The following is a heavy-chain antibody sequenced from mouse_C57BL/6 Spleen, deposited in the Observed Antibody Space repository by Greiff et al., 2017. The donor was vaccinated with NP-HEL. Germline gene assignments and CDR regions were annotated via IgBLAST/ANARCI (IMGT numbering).Heavy chain of an antibody. CDR1: GYAFSSSW. Sequence: VMLVESGPELVKPGASVKISCKASGYAFSSSWMNWVKQRPGKGLEWIGRIYPGDGDTNYNGKFKGKATLTADKSSSTAYMQLSSLTSEDSAVYFCARALYDYDRYYAMDYWGQGTSVTVSS. V-gene: IGHV1-82*01. J-gene: IGHJ4*01. CDR2: IYPGDGDT. D-gene: IGHD2-4*01. CDR3: ARALYDYDRYYAMDY.